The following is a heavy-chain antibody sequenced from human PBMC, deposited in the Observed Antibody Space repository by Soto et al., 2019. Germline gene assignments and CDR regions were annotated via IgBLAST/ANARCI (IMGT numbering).Heavy chain of an antibody. CDR2: ISYDGSNN. J-gene: IGHJ6*02. D-gene: IGHD3-16*01. V-gene: IGHV3-30-3*01. Sequence: QVQLVESGGGVVQPGRSLRLSCAASGFTFSSYAMHWVRQAPGKGLEWVAVISYDGSNNYYADSEKGRFTISRDNSKNTLYLQMNSLRAEDTAVYSCERTPELMITFGGVEWAYYGMDVWGQGTTVTVSS. CDR1: GFTFSSYA. CDR3: ERTPELMITFGGVEWAYYGMDV.